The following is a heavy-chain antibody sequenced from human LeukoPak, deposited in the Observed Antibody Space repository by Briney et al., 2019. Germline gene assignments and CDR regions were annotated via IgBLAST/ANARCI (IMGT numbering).Heavy chain of an antibody. CDR1: GYTFTSYD. V-gene: IGHV1-8*03. CDR3: ARANYSSSWYLYFTGNWFDP. J-gene: IGHJ5*02. CDR2: MNPNSGNT. D-gene: IGHD6-13*01. Sequence: ASVKVSCKASGYTFTSYDINWVRQATGQGLEWVGWMNPNSGNTGYAQKFQGRVTITRNTSISTAYMELSSLRSEDTAVYYCARANYSSSWYLYFTGNWFDPWGQGTLVTVSS.